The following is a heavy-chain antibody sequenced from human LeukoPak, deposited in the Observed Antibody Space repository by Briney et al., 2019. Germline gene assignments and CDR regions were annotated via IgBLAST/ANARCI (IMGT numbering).Heavy chain of an antibody. Sequence: AETLSLICIVSGGSISGYYWNCIRQPAGKGLEWIGRMYTSGSTNYNPSLRSRVTMSVDTSKNQFSLRLSSVTAADTAVYYCARGGYYGSGSYTVDVWGKGTTVTVSS. J-gene: IGHJ6*04. CDR2: MYTSGST. CDR3: ARGGYYGSGSYTVDV. D-gene: IGHD3-10*01. CDR1: GGSISGYY. V-gene: IGHV4-4*07.